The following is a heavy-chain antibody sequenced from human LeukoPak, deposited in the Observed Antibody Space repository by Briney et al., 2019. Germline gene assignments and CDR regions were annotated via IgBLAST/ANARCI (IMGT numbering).Heavy chain of an antibody. Sequence: GGSLRLSCAASGFIFSSYAMSWVRQAPGKGLEWVSTISGSGGSTYYADSVKGRFTISRDNSKNTLYLQMNSLRAEDTAVYYCARSGGYCSSTSCLGAFDIWGQGTMVTVSS. V-gene: IGHV3-23*01. CDR3: ARSGGYCSSTSCLGAFDI. D-gene: IGHD2-2*01. CDR2: ISGSGGST. J-gene: IGHJ3*02. CDR1: GFIFSSYA.